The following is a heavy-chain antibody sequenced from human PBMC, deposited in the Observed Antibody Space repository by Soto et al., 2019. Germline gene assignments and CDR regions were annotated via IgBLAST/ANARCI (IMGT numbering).Heavy chain of an antibody. V-gene: IGHV3-30*18. CDR3: AKDRGEQWLVMYYFDY. CDR1: GFTFSSYG. Sequence: QVQLVESGGGVVQSGRSLRLSCAASGFTFSSYGMHWVRQAPGKGLEWVAVISYDGSNKYYADSVKGRFTISRDNSKNTLYLQMNSLRAEDTAVYYCAKDRGEQWLVMYYFDYWGQGTLVTVSS. D-gene: IGHD6-19*01. CDR2: ISYDGSNK. J-gene: IGHJ4*02.